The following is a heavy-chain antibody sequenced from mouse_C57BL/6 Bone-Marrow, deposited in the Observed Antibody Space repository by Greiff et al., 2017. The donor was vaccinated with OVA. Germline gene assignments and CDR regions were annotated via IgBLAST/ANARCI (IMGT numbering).Heavy chain of an antibody. J-gene: IGHJ3*01. CDR1: GYTFTSYW. V-gene: IGHV1-50*01. CDR3: AGEDYGSSYLAWFAY. D-gene: IGHD1-1*01. CDR2: IDPSDSYT. Sequence: QVQLQQPGAELVKPGASVKLSCKASGYTFTSYWMQWVKQRPGQGLEWIGEIDPSDSYTNYNQKFKGKATLTVDTSSSTAYMQLSSLTSEDSAVYYCAGEDYGSSYLAWFAYWGQGTLVTVSA.